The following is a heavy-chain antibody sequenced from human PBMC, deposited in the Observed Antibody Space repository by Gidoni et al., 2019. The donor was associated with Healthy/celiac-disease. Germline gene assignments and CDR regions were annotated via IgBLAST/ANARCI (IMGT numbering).Heavy chain of an antibody. D-gene: IGHD3-10*01. J-gene: IGHJ6*02. Sequence: EVQLVESGGGLVKPGGSLRLSCAASGFTFSNAWMNWVRQAPGKGLEWVGRIKSKTDGGTTDYAAPVKGRFTISRDDSKNTLYLQMNSLKTEDTAVYYCTTAGNYYGSGRHIYYYYGMDVWGQGTTVTVSS. CDR2: IKSKTDGGTT. CDR3: TTAGNYYGSGRHIYYYYGMDV. CDR1: GFTFSNAW. V-gene: IGHV3-15*07.